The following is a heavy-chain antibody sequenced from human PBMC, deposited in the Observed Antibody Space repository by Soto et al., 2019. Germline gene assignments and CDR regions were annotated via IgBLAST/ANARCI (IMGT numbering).Heavy chain of an antibody. Sequence: QVQLQESGPGLVKPSQTLSLTCTVSGGSISSGGYYWSWIRQHPGKGLEWIGYIYYSGSTYYNPSLKSRVTISVDTSKNQFSLKLSSVTAADTAVYYCARLGSGSYYNVPWFDPWGQGTLVTVSS. D-gene: IGHD3-10*01. CDR1: GGSISSGGYY. CDR3: ARLGSGSYYNVPWFDP. J-gene: IGHJ5*02. V-gene: IGHV4-31*03. CDR2: IYYSGST.